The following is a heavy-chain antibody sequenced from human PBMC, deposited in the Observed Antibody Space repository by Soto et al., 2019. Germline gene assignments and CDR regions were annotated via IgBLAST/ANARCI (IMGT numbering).Heavy chain of an antibody. CDR1: GGTFSSYA. J-gene: IGHJ6*02. V-gene: IGHV1-69*12. CDR2: IIPIFGTA. CDR3: ARGRKYQLLPPYSSSSGGVGDYGMDV. Sequence: QVQLVQSGAEVKKPGSSVKVSCKASGGTFSSYAISWVRQAPGQGLEWMGGIIPIFGTANYAQKFQGRVTITADESTSTAYMELSSLRSEDTAVYYCARGRKYQLLPPYSSSSGGVGDYGMDVWGQGTTVSVSS. D-gene: IGHD6-6*01.